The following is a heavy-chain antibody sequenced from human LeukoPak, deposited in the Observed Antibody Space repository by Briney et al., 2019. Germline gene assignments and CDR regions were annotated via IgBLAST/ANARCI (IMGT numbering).Heavy chain of an antibody. V-gene: IGHV1-46*01. D-gene: IGHD5/OR15-5a*01. CDR3: ARDVLGYYFDY. Sequence: ASVKVSCKASGYTFTSYYMHWVRQAPGRGLEWMGIINPSGGSTSYAQKFQGRVTMTRDTSTSTVYMELSSLRSEDTAVYYCARDVLGYYFDYWGQGTLVTVSS. J-gene: IGHJ4*02. CDR2: INPSGGST. CDR1: GYTFTSYY.